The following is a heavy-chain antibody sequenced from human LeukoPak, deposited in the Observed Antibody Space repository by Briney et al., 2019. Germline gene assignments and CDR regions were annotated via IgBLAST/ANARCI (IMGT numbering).Heavy chain of an antibody. V-gene: IGHV3-21*01. CDR2: ITGSGTYI. CDR3: ATARTGGTWSFDP. CDR1: GFTFSIYS. Sequence: GGSLRLSCAASGFTFSIYSMNWVRQAPGKGLEWVSSITGSGTYIYYAASVKGRFTISRDNARDSLYLQMDSLRAEDTSVYFCATARTGGTWSFDPWGQGTLVTVSS. D-gene: IGHD2-15*01. J-gene: IGHJ5*02.